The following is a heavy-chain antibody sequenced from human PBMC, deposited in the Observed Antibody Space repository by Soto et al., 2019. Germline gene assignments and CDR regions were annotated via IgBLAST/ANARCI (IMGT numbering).Heavy chain of an antibody. D-gene: IGHD1-7*01. J-gene: IGHJ6*03. CDR2: TYYRSRWYN. Sequence: PSQTLSLTCVISGDSVSSNSAAWNWIRQSPSRGLEWLGRTYYRSRWYNDYTVSVRSRITVNADTSKNQFSLHLNSVTPEETDVNYCAGTSSLQWYYMDVWDKGTTVTVSS. V-gene: IGHV6-1*01. CDR3: AGTSSLQWYYMDV. CDR1: GDSVSSNSAA.